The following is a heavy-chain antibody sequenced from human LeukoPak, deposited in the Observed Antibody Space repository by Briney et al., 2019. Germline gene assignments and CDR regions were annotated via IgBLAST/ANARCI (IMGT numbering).Heavy chain of an antibody. V-gene: IGHV3-30*04. D-gene: IGHD3-10*01. CDR1: GFSFSTYA. Sequence: PGGSLRLSCAASGFSFSTYAIHWVRQAPGKGLEWVAVMSYDARSKYYADSVKGRLTISGDNSKNTLHLQMNSLRAEDTAVYYCARDGDTAIRGVNFDYWGPGTLVTVSS. J-gene: IGHJ4*02. CDR3: ARDGDTAIRGVNFDY. CDR2: MSYDARSK.